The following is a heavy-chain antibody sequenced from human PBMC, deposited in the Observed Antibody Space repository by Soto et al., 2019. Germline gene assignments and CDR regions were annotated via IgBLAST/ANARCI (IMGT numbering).Heavy chain of an antibody. CDR2: INHSGST. CDR1: GGSFSGYY. V-gene: IGHV4-34*01. J-gene: IGHJ5*02. CDR3: AREGGSWYGLVNWFDP. D-gene: IGHD6-13*01. Sequence: LSLTCAVYGGSFSGYYWSWIRQPPGKGLEWIGEINHSGSTNYNPSLKSRVTISVDTSKNQFSLKLSSVTAADTAVYYCAREGGSWYGLVNWFDPWGQGTLVTVSS.